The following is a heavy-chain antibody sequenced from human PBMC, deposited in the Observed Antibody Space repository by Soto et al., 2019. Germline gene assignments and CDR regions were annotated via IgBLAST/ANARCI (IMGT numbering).Heavy chain of an antibody. Sequence: SETLSLTCTVSGGSISSYYWSWIRQPPGKGLEWIGYIYYSGSNNYNPSLKSRVTISVDTSKNQFSLKLSSVTAADTAVYYCARRYGGSIDYWGQGTLVTDSS. J-gene: IGHJ4*02. CDR3: ARRYGGSIDY. D-gene: IGHD2-15*01. CDR2: IYYSGSN. V-gene: IGHV4-59*08. CDR1: GGSISSYY.